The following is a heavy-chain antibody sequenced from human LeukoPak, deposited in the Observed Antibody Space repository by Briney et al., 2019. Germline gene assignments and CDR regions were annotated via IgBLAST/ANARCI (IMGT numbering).Heavy chain of an antibody. D-gene: IGHD6-19*01. CDR2: INPSGGST. CDR1: GYTFTGNH. CDR3: ARGGRERYSSGWTDAFDI. V-gene: IGHV1-46*01. Sequence: GASVKVSCKASGYTFTGNHMHWVRQAPGQGLEWMGIINPSGGSTNYAQKFQGRVTMTRDTSTSTVYMELSSLSSEDTAVYYCARGGRERYSSGWTDAFDIWGQGTMVTVSS. J-gene: IGHJ3*02.